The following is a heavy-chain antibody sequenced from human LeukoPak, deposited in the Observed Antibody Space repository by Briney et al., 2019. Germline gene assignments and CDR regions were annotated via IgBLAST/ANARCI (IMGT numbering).Heavy chain of an antibody. V-gene: IGHV1-18*01. CDR3: ARVLGRQIAVAGDDY. Sequence: ASVKVSCKASGYTFTDYGVHWVRQAPGQGLEWMGWISTYNGNTHYVQNLQDRVAMTTDASTSTAFMELRSLRSDDTAEYYCARVLGRQIAVAGDDYWGQGTLVTVSS. J-gene: IGHJ4*02. CDR1: GYTFTDYG. CDR2: ISTYNGNT. D-gene: IGHD6-19*01.